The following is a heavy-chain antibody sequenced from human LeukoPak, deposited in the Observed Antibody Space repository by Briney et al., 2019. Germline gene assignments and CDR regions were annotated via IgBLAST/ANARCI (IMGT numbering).Heavy chain of an antibody. D-gene: IGHD3-22*01. CDR3: ARDRYYDSRGNFYESGY. CDR1: GGTFSNYG. J-gene: IGHJ4*02. CDR2: IIPILGTT. Sequence: SVKVSCKTSGGTFSNYGISWVRQAPGQGIEWMGGIIPILGTTNYAQKFQDRVTITTDESTSTAYMELNRLRSEDTAVYYCARDRYYDSRGNFYESGYWGQGTLVTVSS. V-gene: IGHV1-69*05.